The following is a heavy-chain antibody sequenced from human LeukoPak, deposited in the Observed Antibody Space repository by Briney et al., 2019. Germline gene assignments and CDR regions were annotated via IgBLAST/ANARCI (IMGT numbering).Heavy chain of an antibody. D-gene: IGHD4-23*01. V-gene: IGHV1-2*02. Sequence: ASVKVSCKASGYTFTSYGISWVRQAPGQGLEWMGWINPNSGGTNYAQKFQGRVTMTRDTSISTAYMELSRLRSDDTAVYYCARDPYGGNGDDYWGQGTLVTVSS. J-gene: IGHJ4*02. CDR2: INPNSGGT. CDR3: ARDPYGGNGDDY. CDR1: GYTFTSYG.